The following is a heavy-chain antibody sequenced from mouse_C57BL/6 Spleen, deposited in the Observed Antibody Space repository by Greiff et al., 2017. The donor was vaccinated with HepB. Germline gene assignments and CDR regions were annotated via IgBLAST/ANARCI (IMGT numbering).Heavy chain of an antibody. CDR3: AREDGNYWYFDV. J-gene: IGHJ1*03. CDR1: GFTFSDYY. V-gene: IGHV5-16*01. Sequence: EVKLVESEGGLVQPGRSMKLSCTASGFTFSDYYMAWVRQVPEKGLEWVANINYDGSSTYYLDSLKSRFIISRDNAKNILYLQMSSLKSEDTATYYCAREDGNYWYFDVWGTGTTVTVSS. D-gene: IGHD2-1*01. CDR2: INYDGSST.